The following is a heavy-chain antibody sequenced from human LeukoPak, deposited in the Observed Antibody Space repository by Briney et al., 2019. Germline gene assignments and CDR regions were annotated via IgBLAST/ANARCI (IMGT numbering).Heavy chain of an antibody. V-gene: IGHV1-2*02. D-gene: IGHD6-6*01. Sequence: ASVKVSCKASGYTFTGSYMHWVRQAPGQGLEWMGWINPNSGGTNYAQKFQGRVTMTRDTSISTAYMELSRLRSDDTAVYYCARGGLAARRIPCLGFDYWGQGTLVTVSS. CDR2: INPNSGGT. CDR1: GYTFTGSY. CDR3: ARGGLAARRIPCLGFDY. J-gene: IGHJ4*02.